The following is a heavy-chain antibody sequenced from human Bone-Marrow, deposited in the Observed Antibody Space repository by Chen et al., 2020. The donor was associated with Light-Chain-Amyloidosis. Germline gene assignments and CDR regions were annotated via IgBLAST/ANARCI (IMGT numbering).Heavy chain of an antibody. CDR2: ISYDGSNK. CDR3: ARVSI. J-gene: IGHJ3*02. Sequence: QVQLVDSGGGVVQPGRSLRLSCAASGFTFSSYAMHWVRQAPGKGLEWVAVISYDGSNKYYADSVKGRFTISRDNSKNTLYLQMNSLRAEDTAVYYCARVSIWGQGTMVTVSS. CDR1: GFTFSSYA. V-gene: IGHV3-30-3*01.